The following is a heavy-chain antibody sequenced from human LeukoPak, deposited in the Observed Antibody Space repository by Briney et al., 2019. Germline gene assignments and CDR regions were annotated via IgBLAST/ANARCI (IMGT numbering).Heavy chain of an antibody. D-gene: IGHD3-10*01. CDR3: TREFYYYGSGSYRFDP. CDR2: IRSKAYGGTT. Sequence: GRSLRLSCTASGFTFGDYAMSWVRQAPGKGLEWVGFIRSKAYGGTTEYAASVKGRFTISRDDSKSIAYLQMNSLKTEDTAVYYCTREFYYYGSGSYRFDPWGQGTLVTVSS. V-gene: IGHV3-49*04. J-gene: IGHJ5*02. CDR1: GFTFGDYA.